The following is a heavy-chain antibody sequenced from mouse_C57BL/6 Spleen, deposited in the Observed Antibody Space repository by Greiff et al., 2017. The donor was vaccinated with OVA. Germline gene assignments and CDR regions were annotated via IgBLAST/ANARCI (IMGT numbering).Heavy chain of an antibody. CDR3: EEGVYYYGGTTRDYAMDY. D-gene: IGHD1-1*01. Sequence: QVQLQQSGPELVKPGASVKISCKASGYAFSSSWMNWVKQRPGKGLEWIGRIYPGDGDTNYNGKFKGKATLTADKSSSTAYMQLSSLTSEDSAVYSCEEGVYYYGGTTRDYAMDYWGQGTSVTVSS. CDR1: GYAFSSSW. CDR2: IYPGDGDT. V-gene: IGHV1-82*01. J-gene: IGHJ4*01.